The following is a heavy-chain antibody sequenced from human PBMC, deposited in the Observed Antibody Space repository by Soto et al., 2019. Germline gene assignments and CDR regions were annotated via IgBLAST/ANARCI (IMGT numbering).Heavy chain of an antibody. CDR3: ARDTEDIGVVAAAPGLIDY. CDR1: GFTFSDYY. Sequence: GGSLRLSCASSGFTFSDYYMSWIRQAPGKGLEWVSYISSSGSTIYYADSVKGRFTISRDNAKNSLYLQMNSLRAEDTAVYYCARDTEDIGVVAAAPGLIDYWGQGTLVTVSS. V-gene: IGHV3-11*01. CDR2: ISSSGSTI. J-gene: IGHJ4*02. D-gene: IGHD2-2*01.